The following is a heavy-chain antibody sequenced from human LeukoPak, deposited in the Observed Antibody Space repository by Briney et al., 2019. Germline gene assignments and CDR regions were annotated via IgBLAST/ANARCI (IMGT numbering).Heavy chain of an antibody. V-gene: IGHV5-51*06. D-gene: IGHD2-15*01. Sequence: GESLKISCKGSGYSFTSYWSGWVRPMPGKGLEWMGIIYPGDSDTRYGPSFQGQVTISADKSISTAYLQWSSLKASDTAMYYCARFRGGVAATNKRGYFDYWGQGTLVTVSS. CDR3: ARFRGGVAATNKRGYFDY. CDR1: GYSFTSYW. CDR2: IYPGDSDT. J-gene: IGHJ4*02.